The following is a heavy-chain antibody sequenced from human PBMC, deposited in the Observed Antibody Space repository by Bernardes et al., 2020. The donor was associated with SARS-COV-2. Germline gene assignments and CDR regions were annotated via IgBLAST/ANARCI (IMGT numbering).Heavy chain of an antibody. CDR2: IHYSGNT. CDR3: ARAAGSSGYYYKGFDY. Sequence: SETLSLTCTVSGGSISNYYWNWIRQSPGKGLEWIGWIHYSGNTIYNPSLKNRVTISVDTSKNQFSLKMTSVSPADTAVYYCARAAGSSGYYYKGFDYWGQGTLVTVS. D-gene: IGHD3-22*01. V-gene: IGHV4-59*01. J-gene: IGHJ4*02. CDR1: GGSISNYY.